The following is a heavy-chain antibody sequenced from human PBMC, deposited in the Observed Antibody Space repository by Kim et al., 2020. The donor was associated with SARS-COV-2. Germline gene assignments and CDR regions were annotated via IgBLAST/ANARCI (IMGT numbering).Heavy chain of an antibody. CDR1: GFTRGDYA. V-gene: IGHV3-9*01. CDR3: GKDIQPGGMDV. D-gene: IGHD3-10*01. CDR2: LYGDSSRT. Sequence: GGSLRFSCVASGFTRGDYAMHWVRQAPGKGLEWVSGLYGDSSRTGYGDSVKGRLTISRDNAKNSLYLEMNSLRSEDTGIYYCGKDIQPGGMDVWGQGTTVIVSS. J-gene: IGHJ6*02.